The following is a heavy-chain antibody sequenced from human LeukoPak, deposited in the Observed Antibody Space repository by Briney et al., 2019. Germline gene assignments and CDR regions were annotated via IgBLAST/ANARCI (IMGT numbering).Heavy chain of an antibody. CDR3: ARGKEDFDL. Sequence: ASVKVSCKASGYTFTSYGISWVRQAPGQGLEWMGWINPNSGGTNYAQKFQGRVTMTRDTSISTAYMELSRLRSDDTAVYYCARGKEDFDLWGRGTLVTVSS. V-gene: IGHV1-2*02. CDR2: INPNSGGT. CDR1: GYTFTSYG. J-gene: IGHJ2*01.